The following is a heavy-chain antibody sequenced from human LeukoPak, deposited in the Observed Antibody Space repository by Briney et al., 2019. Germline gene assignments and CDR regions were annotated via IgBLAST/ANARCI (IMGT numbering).Heavy chain of an antibody. D-gene: IGHD3-22*01. Sequence: SETLSLTCAVYGGSFSGYYWSWIRQPPGKGLEWIGEINHSGSTNYNPSLKSRVTISVDTSKNQFSLKLSSVTAADTAVYYCARGGYYYDSSGYYWNYWGQGTLVTVSS. J-gene: IGHJ4*02. V-gene: IGHV4-34*01. CDR3: ARGGYYYDSSGYYWNY. CDR2: INHSGST. CDR1: GGSFSGYY.